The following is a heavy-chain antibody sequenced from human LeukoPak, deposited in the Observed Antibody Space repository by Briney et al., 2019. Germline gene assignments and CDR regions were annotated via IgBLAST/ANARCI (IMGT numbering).Heavy chain of an antibody. CDR2: IIPIFGTA. CDR3: ARTLYDSSGNWFDP. D-gene: IGHD3-22*01. CDR1: GGTFSSYA. V-gene: IGHV1-69*13. J-gene: IGHJ5*02. Sequence: EASVKVSCKASGGTFSSYAISWVRQAPGQGLEWMGGIIPIFGTANYAQKFQGRVTITADESTSTAYMELSRLRSDDTAVYYCARTLYDSSGNWFDPWGQGTLVTVSS.